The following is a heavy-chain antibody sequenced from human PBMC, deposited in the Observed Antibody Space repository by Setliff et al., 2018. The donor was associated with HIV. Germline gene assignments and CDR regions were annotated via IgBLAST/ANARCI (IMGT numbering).Heavy chain of an antibody. Sequence: ASVKVSCKASAGASNTHALNWVRQAPGQGLEWIGGYIPSLHVTRYAENIERARVTISADTSVGAIYLDLRGLRMEDTAVYYCARGGTYFERLFPPSYYMDLWGAGTSVTVSS. J-gene: IGHJ6*03. CDR2: YIPSLHVT. D-gene: IGHD3-9*01. CDR3: ARGGTYFERLFPPSYYMDL. V-gene: IGHV1-69*10. CDR1: AGASNTHA.